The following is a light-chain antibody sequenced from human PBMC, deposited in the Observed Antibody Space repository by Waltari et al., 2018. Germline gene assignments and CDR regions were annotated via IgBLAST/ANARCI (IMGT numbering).Light chain of an antibody. CDR3: QQRISWLGWT. CDR2: GAS. V-gene: IGKV3-11*01. J-gene: IGKJ1*01. CDR1: QIVSTY. Sequence: EIVLTRSPATLSLSPGERAPLSCRASQIVSTYLAWYQQKPGQVPRLLIYGASNRATGIPARFSGSGSGTDFTLTISSLEPEDFAVYYCQQRISWLGWTFGQGTKVEIK.